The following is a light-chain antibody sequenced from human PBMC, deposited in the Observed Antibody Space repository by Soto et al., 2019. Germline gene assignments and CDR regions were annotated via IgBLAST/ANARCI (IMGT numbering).Light chain of an antibody. CDR2: GAS. J-gene: IGKJ5*01. CDR1: QSVSSSY. Sequence: EIVLTQSPVTLSLSPGERATLSCRVSQSVSSSYLAWYQQKPGQAPRLLIYGASSRATGIPDRFSGSGSGTDFSLSISSLEPGDFAVYYCQQYGSSITFGQGTRLEIK. V-gene: IGKV3-20*01. CDR3: QQYGSSIT.